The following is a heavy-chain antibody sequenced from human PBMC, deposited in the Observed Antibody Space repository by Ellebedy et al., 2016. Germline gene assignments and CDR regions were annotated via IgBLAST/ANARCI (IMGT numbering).Heavy chain of an antibody. CDR1: GGSISSSSYY. V-gene: IGHV4-39*07. CDR3: ARDPSSGYYFLDYYYGMDF. J-gene: IGHJ6*02. D-gene: IGHD3-22*01. CDR2: IYYSGST. Sequence: SETLSLXXTVSGGSISSSSYYWGWIRQPPGKGLEWIGSIYYSGSTYYTPSLKSRVTISVDTSKNQFSLKLSSVTAADTAVYYCARDPSSGYYFLDYYYGMDFWGQGTTVTVSS.